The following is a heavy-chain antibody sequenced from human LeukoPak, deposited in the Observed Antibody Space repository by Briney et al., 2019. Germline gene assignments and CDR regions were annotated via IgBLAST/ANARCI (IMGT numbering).Heavy chain of an antibody. D-gene: IGHD6-19*01. J-gene: IGHJ4*02. CDR1: GFTFSSYW. Sequence: GGSLRLSCAASGFTFSSYWMSWVRQAPGKGLEWVANIKQDGSEKYYVDSVKGRFTISRDNAKNSLYLQMNSLRAEDTAVYYCAREGHSSGWYGADYRGQGTLVTVSS. V-gene: IGHV3-7*01. CDR3: AREGHSSGWYGADY. CDR2: IKQDGSEK.